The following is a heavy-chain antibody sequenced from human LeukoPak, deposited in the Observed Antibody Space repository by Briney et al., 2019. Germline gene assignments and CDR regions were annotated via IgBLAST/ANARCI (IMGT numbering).Heavy chain of an antibody. Sequence: GGSLRLSCAASGFSFSSYSMSWVRQAPGKGLEWVSSISSSSNYIYYADSVKGRFTISRDNAKNSLYLQMNSLRADDTAVYYCARLRSKYWFDPWGQGTLVTVSS. D-gene: IGHD4-11*01. CDR2: ISSSSNYI. CDR3: ARLRSKYWFDP. CDR1: GFSFSSYS. J-gene: IGHJ5*02. V-gene: IGHV3-21*01.